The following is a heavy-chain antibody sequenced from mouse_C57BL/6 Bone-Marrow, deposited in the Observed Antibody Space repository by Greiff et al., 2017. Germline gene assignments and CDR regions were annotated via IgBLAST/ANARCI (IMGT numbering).Heavy chain of an antibody. CDR2: IDPSDSYT. V-gene: IGHV1-50*01. CDR3: AIYFDY. CDR1: GYTFTSYW. J-gene: IGHJ2*01. Sequence: QVQLQQPGAELVKPGASVKLSCKASGYTFTSYWMQWVKQRPGQGLEWIGEIDPSDSYTNYNQKFKGKATLTVDTTSSTAYMQLSSLTSADSAVYYCAIYFDYWDQGTTLTVSS.